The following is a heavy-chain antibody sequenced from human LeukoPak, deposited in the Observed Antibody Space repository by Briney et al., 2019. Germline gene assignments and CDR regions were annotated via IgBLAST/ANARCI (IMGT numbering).Heavy chain of an antibody. Sequence: GGSLRLSCAASGLTVSNNYMSWVRQGPGKGLEWVSIIYSSGSPFYAEAVKGRFTISRENAKNSLYLQMNSLTAGDTAVYYCARVCKGDCNAFDIWGQGTKVTVSS. CDR3: ARVCKGDCNAFDI. D-gene: IGHD2-21*02. V-gene: IGHV3-66*01. CDR2: IYSSGSP. J-gene: IGHJ3*02. CDR1: GLTVSNNY.